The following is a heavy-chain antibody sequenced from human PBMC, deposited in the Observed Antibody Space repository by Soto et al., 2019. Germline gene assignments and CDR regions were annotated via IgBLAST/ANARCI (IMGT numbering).Heavy chain of an antibody. J-gene: IGHJ6*02. CDR3: ARDLFPPFRSGRSNYYYYGMDV. D-gene: IGHD3-3*01. CDR2: ISAYNGNT. V-gene: IGHV1-18*01. Sequence: ASVKVSCKASGYTFTSYGSSWERQAPGQGLEWMGWISAYNGNTNYAQKLQGRVTMTTDTSTSTAYMELRSLRSDDTAVYYCARDLFPPFRSGRSNYYYYGMDVWGQGTTVTVSS. CDR1: GYTFTSYG.